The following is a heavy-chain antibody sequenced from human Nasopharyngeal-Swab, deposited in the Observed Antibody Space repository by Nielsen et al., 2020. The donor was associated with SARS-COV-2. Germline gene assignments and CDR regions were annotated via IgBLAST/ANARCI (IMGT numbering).Heavy chain of an antibody. J-gene: IGHJ6*02. D-gene: IGHD4-11*01. V-gene: IGHV1-58*01. CDR2: IVVGSGNP. CDR3: AAYSSGPYYYYGMDV. CDR1: GFTFTSYA. Sequence: SVKVSCKASGFTFTSYAVQWVRQARGQRLEWIGWIVVGSGNPNYAQKFQERVTITRDMSTSTAYMELSSLRSEDTAVYYCAAYSSGPYYYYGMDVWGQGTTVTVSS.